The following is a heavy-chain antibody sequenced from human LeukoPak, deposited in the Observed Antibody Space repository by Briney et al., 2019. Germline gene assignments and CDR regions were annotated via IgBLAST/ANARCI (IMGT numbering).Heavy chain of an antibody. CDR2: IYYVGSP. CDR1: GDFIKSGDSY. V-gene: IGHV4-39*01. D-gene: IGHD6-19*01. Sequence: SETLSLTCSVSGDFIKSGDSYWSWIRQYPKKGLEWLGSIYYVGSPYYNPSLNSRRVTMSVDTSKNQFSLKLSSVTAADTAVYYCAMGGYSSGWYDPLTFWDYWGQGTLVTVSS. CDR3: AMGGYSSGWYDPLTFWDY. J-gene: IGHJ4*02.